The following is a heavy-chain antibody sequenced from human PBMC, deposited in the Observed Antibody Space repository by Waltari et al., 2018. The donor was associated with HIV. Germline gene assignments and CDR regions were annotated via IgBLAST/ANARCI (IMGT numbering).Heavy chain of an antibody. D-gene: IGHD3-10*01. Sequence: QVQLQESGPGLVKPSQTLSLTCTVSGGSISSPGFYWSWIRQHPGKGLEWIGNIYYTGSTYYNPSLKSRVTISIDTSNNQFSLNLSSVTAADTAVYYCARDYGSGRGGGMDVWGQGTTVTVSS. CDR1: GGSISSPGFY. CDR2: IYYTGST. J-gene: IGHJ6*02. V-gene: IGHV4-31*03. CDR3: ARDYGSGRGGGMDV.